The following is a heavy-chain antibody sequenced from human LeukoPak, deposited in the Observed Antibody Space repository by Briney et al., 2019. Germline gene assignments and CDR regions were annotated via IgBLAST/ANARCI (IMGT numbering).Heavy chain of an antibody. J-gene: IGHJ4*02. D-gene: IGHD4-17*01. CDR1: GFTFSDYY. CDR3: ARAPPDPYGDPGDDY. V-gene: IGHV3-11*01. Sequence: GGSLRLSCAASGFTFSDYYMSWIRQAPGKGLEWVSYISSSGSTIYYADSVKGRFTISRDNAKNSLYLHMNSLRAEDTAVYYCARAPPDPYGDPGDDYWGQGTLVTVSS. CDR2: ISSSGSTI.